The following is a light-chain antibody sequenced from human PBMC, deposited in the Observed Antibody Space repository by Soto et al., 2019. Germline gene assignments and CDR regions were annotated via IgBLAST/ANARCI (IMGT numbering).Light chain of an antibody. V-gene: IGLV2-23*02. CDR1: SSDVGAYTL. CDR2: EVS. CDR3: CSYVHSRRLV. Sequence: QSALTQPASVSGSPGQSITISCTGTSSDVGAYTLVSWYQQYPGKAPRLIIYEVSKRPSGIPNRFSASKSDNTASLTISGLRSEDEALYHCCSYVHSRRLVFGGGTKLTVL. J-gene: IGLJ2*01.